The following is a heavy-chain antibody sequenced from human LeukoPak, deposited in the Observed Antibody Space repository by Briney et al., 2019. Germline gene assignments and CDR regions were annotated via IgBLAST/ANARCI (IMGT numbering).Heavy chain of an antibody. CDR1: GGSISSHY. CDR3: ARSPLRSEMNPFDY. CDR2: IYYSGST. J-gene: IGHJ4*02. V-gene: IGHV4-59*11. Sequence: SETLSLTCTVSGGSISSHYWSWIRQPPGKGLEWIGYIYYSGSTNYNPSLKSRVTISVDTSKNQFSLKLSSVTAADTAVYYCARSPLRSEMNPFDYWGQGTLVTVSS. D-gene: IGHD3-3*01.